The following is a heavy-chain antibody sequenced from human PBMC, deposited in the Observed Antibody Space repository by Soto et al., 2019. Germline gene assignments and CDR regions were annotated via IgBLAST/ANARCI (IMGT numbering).Heavy chain of an antibody. J-gene: IGHJ6*02. CDR1: GGTFSSYA. CDR3: ARVVLPTFSPRRQFYYYYYGMDV. Sequence: ASVKVSCKASGGTFSSYAISWVRQAPGQGLEWMGGIIPIFGTANYAQKFQGRVTITADESTSTAYMELSSLRSEDTAVYYCARVVLPTFSPRRQFYYYYYGMDVWGQGTTVTVSS. CDR2: IIPIFGTA. V-gene: IGHV1-69*13. D-gene: IGHD3-16*01.